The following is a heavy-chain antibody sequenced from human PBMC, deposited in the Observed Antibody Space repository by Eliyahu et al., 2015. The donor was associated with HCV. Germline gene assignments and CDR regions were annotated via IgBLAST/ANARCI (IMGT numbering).Heavy chain of an antibody. J-gene: IGHJ6*03. CDR3: TTGAPGGFDYYLDV. CDR2: IKSKTDGGTT. V-gene: IGHV3-15*01. CDR1: GFXFXKAW. Sequence: EVQLVESGGGLVKPGGSLRPSCAASGFXFXKAWMSWVRQAPGEGREWIGRIKSKTDGGTTDYAAPVKGRFTISRDDSKSTLYLQMNSLKTEDTAVYYCTTGAPGGFDYYLDVWGQGTTVTVSS. D-gene: IGHD3-10*01.